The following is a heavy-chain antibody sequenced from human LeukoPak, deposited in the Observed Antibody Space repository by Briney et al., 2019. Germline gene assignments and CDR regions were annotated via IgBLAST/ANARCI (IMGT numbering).Heavy chain of an antibody. CDR2: IRSNSEDI. J-gene: IGHJ4*01. CDR3: AREPIRVLREFVY. CDR1: GYTFSGDY. V-gene: IGHV1-2*06. Sequence: ASVKVSCKASGYTFSGDYMHWVRQAPGQGLEWMGRIRSNSEDIRYAQKFQGRVTMTSDTSTSTAYMELTRLTSDDPAVYYCAREPIRVLREFVYWGPGTLVTASS. D-gene: IGHD1-26*01.